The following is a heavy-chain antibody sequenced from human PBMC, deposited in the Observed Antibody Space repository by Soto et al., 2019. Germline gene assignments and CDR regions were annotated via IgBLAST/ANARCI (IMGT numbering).Heavy chain of an antibody. J-gene: IGHJ6*02. D-gene: IGHD3-10*01. CDR3: ARDKYYYGSGKDCMDV. Sequence: SETLSLTCTVSGGSISSGGYYWGWIRQHPGKGLEWIGYIYYSGSTYYNPSLKSRVTISVDTSKNQFSLKLSSVTAADTAVYYCARDKYYYGSGKDCMDVWGQGTTVTVSS. V-gene: IGHV4-31*03. CDR2: IYYSGST. CDR1: GGSISSGGYY.